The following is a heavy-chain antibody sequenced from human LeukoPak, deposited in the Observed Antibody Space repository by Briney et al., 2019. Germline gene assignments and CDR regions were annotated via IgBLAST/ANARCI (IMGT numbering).Heavy chain of an antibody. CDR2: ISVYNGNT. Sequence: ASVKVSCKASGYTFTNYGINWVRQAPGQGLEGMGWISVYNGNTNYAQKFQGRVTMTTDTSTSTAYMELRSLRSDDTAVHYCVRGAGWEYGDYERRWFDPWGQGTLVTVSS. V-gene: IGHV1-18*01. CDR1: GYTFTNYG. D-gene: IGHD4-17*01. J-gene: IGHJ5*02. CDR3: VRGAGWEYGDYERRWFDP.